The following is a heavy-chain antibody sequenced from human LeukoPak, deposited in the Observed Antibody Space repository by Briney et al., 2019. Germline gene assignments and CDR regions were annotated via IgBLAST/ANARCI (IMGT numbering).Heavy chain of an antibody. CDR2: TSYDESNK. Sequence: GGSLRLSCTVSGFTFSSYAMHWVRQAPGKGLEWVAVTSYDESNKHYADSVKGRFTVSRDNYKDTLYLQMNNLRPDDTAVYFCARDFQTIYYDGSAFYSPFDDWGQGTLVIVSS. J-gene: IGHJ4*02. CDR1: GFTFSSYA. V-gene: IGHV3-30*14. D-gene: IGHD3-22*01. CDR3: ARDFQTIYYDGSAFYSPFDD.